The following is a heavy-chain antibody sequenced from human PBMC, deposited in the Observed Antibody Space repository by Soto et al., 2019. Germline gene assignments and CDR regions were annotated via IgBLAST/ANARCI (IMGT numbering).Heavy chain of an antibody. D-gene: IGHD3-22*01. V-gene: IGHV3-23*01. CDR1: GFTFSSYA. Sequence: PGGSLRLSCAASGFTFSSYAMSWVRQAPGKGLEWVSAISGSGGSTYYADSVKGRFTISRDNSKNTLYLQMNSLRAEDTAVYYCAKDYPQPYYYDSSGFRPANWFDPWGQGTLVTVSS. CDR2: ISGSGGST. J-gene: IGHJ5*02. CDR3: AKDYPQPYYYDSSGFRPANWFDP.